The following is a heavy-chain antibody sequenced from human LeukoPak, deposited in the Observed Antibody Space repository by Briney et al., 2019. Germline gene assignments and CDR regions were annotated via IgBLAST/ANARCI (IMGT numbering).Heavy chain of an antibody. CDR2: ISGSGGST. J-gene: IGHJ4*02. CDR1: GFTFRSYA. D-gene: IGHD4-11*01. CDR3: AKSLGAYRSSLEFDY. Sequence: GGSLRLSCAASGFTFRSYAMSWVRQAPGKGLEWVSAISGSGGSTYYADSVKGRFTISRDNSKNTLYLQMNSLRAEDTAVYYCAKSLGAYRSSLEFDYWGQGTLVTVSS. V-gene: IGHV3-23*01.